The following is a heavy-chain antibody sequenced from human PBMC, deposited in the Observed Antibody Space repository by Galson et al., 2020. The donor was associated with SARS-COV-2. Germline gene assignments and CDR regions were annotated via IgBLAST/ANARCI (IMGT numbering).Heavy chain of an antibody. Sequence: GGSLRLSCAASGFTFSSYAMHWVRQAPGKGLEWVAVISYDGSNKYYADSVKGRFTISRDNSKNTLYLQMNSLRAEDTAVYYCARDLLRDSGYPSLRIDYWVQGTLVTVSS. CDR2: ISYDGSNK. D-gene: IGHD5-12*01. V-gene: IGHV3-30*04. CDR1: GFTFSSYA. CDR3: ARDLLRDSGYPSLRIDY. J-gene: IGHJ4*02.